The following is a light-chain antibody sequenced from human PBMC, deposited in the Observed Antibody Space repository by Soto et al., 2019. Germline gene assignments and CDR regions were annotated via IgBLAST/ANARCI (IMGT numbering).Light chain of an antibody. CDR2: ASS. J-gene: IGKJ1*01. CDR1: QGIRNA. V-gene: IGKV1-6*01. CDR3: LQDYTYPRT. Sequence: IQMTQSPSSLSASVGDRVTIACRASQGIRNALAWYQQRPGKAPTLLIYASSNLQAGVLSRFRGSGSGAEFTLTISSLQPEDSATYYCLQDYTYPRTFGQGTKVEI.